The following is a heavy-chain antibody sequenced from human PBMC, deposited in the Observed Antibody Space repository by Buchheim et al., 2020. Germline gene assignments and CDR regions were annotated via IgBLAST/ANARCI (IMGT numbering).Heavy chain of an antibody. J-gene: IGHJ4*02. D-gene: IGHD3-16*02. CDR1: GFTFSSYA. V-gene: IGHV3-23*01. CDR3: ARGNFPRY. Sequence: EVQLLESGGGLVQPGGSLRLSCAASGFTFSSYALNWVRQAPGKGLEWVSTIGSSSGPYYADSGKGRFTISRDNSKNTLYLQMNSLRAEDTAIYYCARGNFPRYWGQGTL. CDR2: IGSSSGP.